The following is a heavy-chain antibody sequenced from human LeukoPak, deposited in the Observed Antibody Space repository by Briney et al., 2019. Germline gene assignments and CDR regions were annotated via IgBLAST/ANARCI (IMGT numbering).Heavy chain of an antibody. CDR1: GFTFSSYA. D-gene: IGHD1-26*01. CDR3: ARVYDEWELRGPVDY. J-gene: IGHJ4*02. Sequence: GGSLRLSCAASGFTFSSYAMHWVRQAPGKGLEYVSAISSNGGSTYYANSVKGRFTISRDNSKNTLYLQMGSLRAEDMAVYYCARVYDEWELRGPVDYWGQGTLVTVSS. CDR2: ISSNGGST. V-gene: IGHV3-64*01.